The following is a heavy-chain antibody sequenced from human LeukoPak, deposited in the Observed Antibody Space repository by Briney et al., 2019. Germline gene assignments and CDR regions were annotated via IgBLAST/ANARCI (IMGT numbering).Heavy chain of an antibody. CDR1: GDSVSSDSAA. Sequence: HTLSLTCAISGDSVSSDSAAWNWLRQSPSRGLEWLGRTYYRSKWYNDYAVSVKSRITNNPDTSKNQFYLQLNSGTPEDTAVYYCARAQGVFEIDYWGQGTLVTVSS. V-gene: IGHV6-1*01. D-gene: IGHD3-16*02. J-gene: IGHJ4*02. CDR2: TYYRSKWYN. CDR3: ARAQGVFEIDY.